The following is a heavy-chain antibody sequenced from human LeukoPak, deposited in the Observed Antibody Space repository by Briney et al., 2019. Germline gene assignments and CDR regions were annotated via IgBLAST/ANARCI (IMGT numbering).Heavy chain of an antibody. CDR2: ISGTGSTI. CDR1: RFTFSRDK. V-gene: IGHV3-48*03. Sequence: GGSLRLSCAASRFTFSRDKMQWVRQAPGKGLEWVSYISGTGSTIFYADSVKGRFTISRDNAKNSLYLQMNSLRAEDTAVYYCARDLGAAAGFFDYWGQGTLVTVSS. J-gene: IGHJ4*02. D-gene: IGHD6-13*01. CDR3: ARDLGAAAGFFDY.